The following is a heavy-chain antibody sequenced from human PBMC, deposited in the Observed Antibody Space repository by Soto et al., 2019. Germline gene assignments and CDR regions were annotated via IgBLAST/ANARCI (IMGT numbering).Heavy chain of an antibody. CDR3: AGGGDYGMDV. CDR2: MNSNSGNT. V-gene: IGHV1-8*01. Sequence: QVQLVQSGAEVKKPGASLKVSCKASGYTFTTYDFNWVRQAAGQGLEWMGWMNSNSGNTGYAQNFQGRVTMTRDTSTRTAYMDLSSLRSEDTAVYYCAGGGDYGMDVWGQGTTVIVSS. CDR1: GYTFTTYD. D-gene: IGHD5-12*01. J-gene: IGHJ6*02.